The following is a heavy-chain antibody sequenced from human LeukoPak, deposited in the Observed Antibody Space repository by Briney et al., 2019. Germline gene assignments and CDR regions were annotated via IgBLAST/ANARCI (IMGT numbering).Heavy chain of an antibody. CDR1: GGSISSGDYY. J-gene: IGHJ3*02. V-gene: IGHV4-30-4*01. CDR2: IYYSGST. D-gene: IGHD3-10*01. Sequence: PSETQSLTCTVSGGSISSGDYYWSWIRQPPGKGLEWIGYIYYSGSTYYNPSLKSRVTISVDTSKNQFSLKLSSVTAADTAVYYCARDVPQEYAFDIWGQGTMVTVSS. CDR3: ARDVPQEYAFDI.